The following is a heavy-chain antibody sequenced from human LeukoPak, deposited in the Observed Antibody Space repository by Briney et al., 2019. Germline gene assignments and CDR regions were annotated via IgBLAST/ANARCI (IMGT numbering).Heavy chain of an antibody. CDR2: INPNHGDT. V-gene: IGHV1-2*02. CDR3: ARERWQQYYYDSSGPDEGAFDI. J-gene: IGHJ3*02. Sequence: ASVKVSCKASGYTFTGYYMHWVRQAPGQGLEWMGWINPNHGDTNYAQKFQGRVTMTRDTSISTAYMELSRLRSDDTAVYYCARERWQQYYYDSSGPDEGAFDIWGQGTMVTVSS. D-gene: IGHD3-22*01. CDR1: GYTFTGYY.